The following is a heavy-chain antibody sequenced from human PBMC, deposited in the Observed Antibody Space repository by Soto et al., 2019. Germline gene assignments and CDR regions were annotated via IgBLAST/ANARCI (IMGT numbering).Heavy chain of an antibody. CDR3: ARAPGSSGDYYYFEY. CDR2: IYSGGST. Sequence: EVQLVESGGSLIQPGGSLRLSCAASGFTVSSSYMSWVRQAPGQGLEWVVVIYSGGSTYYADSVKGGFTISRDNSKNRLYLQMNSLSTEDTAVYYCARAPGSSGDYYYFEYWGQGTLVTVSS. CDR1: GFTVSSSY. D-gene: IGHD3-22*01. J-gene: IGHJ4*02. V-gene: IGHV3-53*01.